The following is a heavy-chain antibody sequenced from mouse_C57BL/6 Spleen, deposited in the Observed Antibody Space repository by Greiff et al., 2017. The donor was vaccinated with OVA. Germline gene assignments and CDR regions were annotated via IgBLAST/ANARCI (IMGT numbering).Heavy chain of an antibody. CDR3: ARDLTTDY. D-gene: IGHD1-1*01. Sequence: VQRVESGPELVKPGASVKISCKASGYAFSSSWMNWVKQRPGKGLEWIGRIYPGDGDTNYNGKFKGKATLTADKSSSTAYMQLSSLTSEDSAVYFCARDLTTDYWGQGTTLTVSS. V-gene: IGHV1-82*01. CDR1: GYAFSSSW. CDR2: IYPGDGDT. J-gene: IGHJ2*01.